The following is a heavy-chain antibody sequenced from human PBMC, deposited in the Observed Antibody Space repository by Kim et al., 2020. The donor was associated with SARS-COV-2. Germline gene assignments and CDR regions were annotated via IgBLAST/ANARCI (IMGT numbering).Heavy chain of an antibody. V-gene: IGHV3-66*01. D-gene: IGHD1-26*01. CDR3: ARDLRGNKVFDY. CDR2: IYSGGGGNT. Sequence: GGSLRLSCAASGINVISNYMTWVRQAPGKGLEWVSSIYSGGGGNTYYADSVEGRFTISRDNSKNTLYLQMNSLSADDTAVYYCARDLRGNKVFDYWGQGVLVTVSP. CDR1: GINVISNY. J-gene: IGHJ4*02.